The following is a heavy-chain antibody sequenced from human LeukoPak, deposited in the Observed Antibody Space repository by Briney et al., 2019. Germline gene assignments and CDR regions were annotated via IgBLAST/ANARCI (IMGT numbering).Heavy chain of an antibody. Sequence: GRSLRLSRAAAALTFINAWTSSVRHAPGKGLEWVGRIKSKTDGATTDYAAPVRGRSTISRDDSRNTLYLQMNSLKTENTAVYYCTTGVEPIWGQGTMVTVSS. CDR3: TTGVEPI. CDR1: ALTFINAW. CDR2: IKSKTDGATT. V-gene: IGHV3-15*01. J-gene: IGHJ3*02.